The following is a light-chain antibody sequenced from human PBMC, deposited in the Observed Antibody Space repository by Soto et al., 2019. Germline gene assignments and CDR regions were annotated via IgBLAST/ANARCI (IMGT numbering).Light chain of an antibody. CDR1: SSNIGAGYD. CDR3: QSYDTGLRTV. V-gene: IGLV1-40*01. J-gene: IGLJ7*01. CDR2: GNS. Sequence: QSVLTQPPSVSGAPGQRVTISCTGSSSNIGAGYDVHWYQQLPGTAPKLLIYGNSNRPSGVPDRFSGSKSGTSASLAITGLQAGDEADYCCQSYDTGLRTVFGGGTQLTVL.